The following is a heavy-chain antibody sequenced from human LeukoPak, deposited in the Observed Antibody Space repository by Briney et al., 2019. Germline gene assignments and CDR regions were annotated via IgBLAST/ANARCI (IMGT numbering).Heavy chain of an antibody. V-gene: IGHV1-8*03. CDR2: MNPNSGNT. Sequence: ASVKVSCEASGYTFTSYDINWVRQATGPGLEWMGWMNPNSGNTGYAQKFQGRVTITRNTSISTAYMELSSLRSEDTAVYYCARGDIVVVPAANYYYYYMDVWGKGTTVTVSS. J-gene: IGHJ6*03. CDR3: ARGDIVVVPAANYYYYYMDV. CDR1: GYTFTSYD. D-gene: IGHD2-2*01.